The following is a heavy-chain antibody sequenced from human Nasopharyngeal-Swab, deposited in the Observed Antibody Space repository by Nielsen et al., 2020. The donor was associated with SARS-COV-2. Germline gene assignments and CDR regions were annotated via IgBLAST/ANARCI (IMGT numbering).Heavy chain of an antibody. V-gene: IGHV1-69*13. CDR3: ARDPCGGDCYLDKGFDY. D-gene: IGHD2-21*02. J-gene: IGHJ4*02. CDR1: GFTFSHYF. Sequence: SVKVSCKASGFTFSHYFTHWVRQAPGQGLEWMGGIIPIFGTANYAQKFQGRVTITADESTSTAYMELSSLRSEDTAVYYCARDPCGGDCYLDKGFDYWGQGTLVTVSS. CDR2: IIPIFGTA.